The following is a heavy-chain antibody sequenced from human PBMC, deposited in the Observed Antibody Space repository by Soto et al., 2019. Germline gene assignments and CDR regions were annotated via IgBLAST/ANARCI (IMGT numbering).Heavy chain of an antibody. CDR1: GGTFSSYA. Sequence: QVQLVQSGAEVKKPGSSVMVSCKASGGTFSSYAISWVRQSPGQGLEWMGGIIPIFGTANYEQKFQGRVTITAYESTRTAYMELRSLRSEDTAVYYCARGGVGRYSYGYYLDYWGQGTLVTVSS. CDR3: ARGGVGRYSYGYYLDY. V-gene: IGHV1-69*01. D-gene: IGHD5-18*01. J-gene: IGHJ4*02. CDR2: IIPIFGTA.